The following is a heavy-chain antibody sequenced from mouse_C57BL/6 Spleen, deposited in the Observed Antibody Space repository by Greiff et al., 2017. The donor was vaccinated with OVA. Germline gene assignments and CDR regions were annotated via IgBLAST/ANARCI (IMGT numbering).Heavy chain of an antibody. D-gene: IGHD3-3*01. J-gene: IGHJ2*01. CDR3: ARKGPPPGGFDY. Sequence: EVQLQQSGPELVKPGASVKMSCKASGYTFTDYNMHWVKQSHGKSLEWIGYINPNNGGTSYNQKFKGKATLTVNKSSSTAYMELRSLTSEDSAVYYCARKGPPPGGFDYWGQGTTLTVSS. CDR2: INPNNGGT. V-gene: IGHV1-22*01. CDR1: GYTFTDYN.